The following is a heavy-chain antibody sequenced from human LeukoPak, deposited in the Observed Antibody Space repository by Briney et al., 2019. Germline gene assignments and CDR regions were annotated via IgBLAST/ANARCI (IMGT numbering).Heavy chain of an antibody. CDR3: ARDHIVGATVY. Sequence: ASVKVSCKASLYTFTSYGISWVRQAPGQALEWIGWISAYNGNTNYAQKLQGRVTMTTDTSTSTAYMELRSLRSDDTAVYYCARDHIVGATVYWGQGTLVTVSS. D-gene: IGHD1-26*01. CDR1: LYTFTSYG. V-gene: IGHV1-18*01. CDR2: ISAYNGNT. J-gene: IGHJ4*02.